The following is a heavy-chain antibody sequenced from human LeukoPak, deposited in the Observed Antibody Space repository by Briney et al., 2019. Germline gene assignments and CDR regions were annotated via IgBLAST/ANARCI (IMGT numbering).Heavy chain of an antibody. CDR2: ISGSGGYT. D-gene: IGHD1-7*01. V-gene: IGHV3-23*01. Sequence: GGSLRLSCAASGFTFSSYAMSWVRQAPGRGLEWVSAISGSGGYTFYADSVKGRFTISRDNSKNTLYVQMNSLRAEDTAVYYCAKDSRSWNYLLYYGMDVWGQGTTVTVSS. CDR1: GFTFSSYA. CDR3: AKDSRSWNYLLYYGMDV. J-gene: IGHJ6*02.